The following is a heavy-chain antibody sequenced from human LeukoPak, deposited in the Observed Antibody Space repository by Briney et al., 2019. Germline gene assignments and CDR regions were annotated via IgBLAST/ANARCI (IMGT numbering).Heavy chain of an antibody. V-gene: IGHV3-21*01. Sequence: PGGSLRLSCGASGFTFRGYSMNWGRPAPGKGGGWGSSIGSGSDTFHADSVKGRFAISRDNAKNSLSLQMNSLRADDAAVYYCAKLGIGEHEISGYFYETQSSGVDVWGQGTMVTVSS. D-gene: IGHD3-22*01. CDR3: AKLGIGEHEISGYFYETQSSGVDV. J-gene: IGHJ3*01. CDR2: IGSGSDT. CDR1: GFTFRGYS.